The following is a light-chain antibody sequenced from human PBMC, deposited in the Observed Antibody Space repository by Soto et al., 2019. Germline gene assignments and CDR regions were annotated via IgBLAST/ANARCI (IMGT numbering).Light chain of an antibody. CDR2: GNI. V-gene: IGLV1-40*01. J-gene: IGLJ1*01. CDR1: SSNIGAGYD. Sequence: QSALTQPPSVSGAPGQRVTISGTGSSSNIGAGYDVHWYQQRPGTAPKLLIFGNINRPSGVPDRFPGSKSGTSASLAITGLQAEDEGDYYCQSYDSTLSARYVFGTGTKVTVL. CDR3: QSYDSTLSARYV.